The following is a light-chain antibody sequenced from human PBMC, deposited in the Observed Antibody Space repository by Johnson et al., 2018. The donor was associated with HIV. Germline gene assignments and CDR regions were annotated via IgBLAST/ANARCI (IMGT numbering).Light chain of an antibody. CDR3: GTWDSSLSAGFYV. J-gene: IGLJ1*01. CDR2: DNN. Sequence: QSVLTQPPSVSAAPGQKVTISCSGSSSNIANNYVSLYQQLPGTAPKLLIYDNNKRPSGIPDRFSGSKSGTSATLGINGLQAGDEADYYCGTWDSSLSAGFYVFGTGTKVTVL. CDR1: SSNIANNY. V-gene: IGLV1-51*01.